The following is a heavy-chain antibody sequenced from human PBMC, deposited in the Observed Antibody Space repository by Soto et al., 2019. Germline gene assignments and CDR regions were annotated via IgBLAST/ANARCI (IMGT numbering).Heavy chain of an antibody. CDR1: RFTFDDYA. J-gene: IGHJ6*02. V-gene: IGHV3-9*01. Sequence: ESGGGLVQPGRSLRLSCAASRFTFDDYAMHWVRQAPGKGLEWVSGISWNSGSIGYADSVKGRFTISRDNAKNSLYLQMNSLRTEDTALYYCAKDISGRGSYYYYHGMDVWGQGTTVTVSS. CDR3: AKDISGRGSYYYYHGMDV. CDR2: ISWNSGSI. D-gene: IGHD3-16*01.